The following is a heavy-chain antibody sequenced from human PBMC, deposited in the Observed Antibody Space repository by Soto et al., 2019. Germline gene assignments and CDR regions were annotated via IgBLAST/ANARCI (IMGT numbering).Heavy chain of an antibody. Sequence: QVQLVQSGAEVKKPGSSVKVSCKASGGTFSSYTISWVRQAPGQGLEWMGRIIPILGIANYAQKFQGRVTITADKSTSTAYMELSSLRSEDTAVYYCAAGYCSSTSCYDYYYYGMDVWGQGTTVTVSS. V-gene: IGHV1-69*02. D-gene: IGHD2-2*01. CDR3: AAGYCSSTSCYDYYYYGMDV. CDR2: IIPILGIA. CDR1: GGTFSSYT. J-gene: IGHJ6*02.